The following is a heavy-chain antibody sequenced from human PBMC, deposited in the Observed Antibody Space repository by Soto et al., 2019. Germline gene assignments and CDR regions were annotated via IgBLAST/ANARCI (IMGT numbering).Heavy chain of an antibody. CDR1: GFTFSRYA. CDR2: IYSGGST. D-gene: IGHD3-10*01. CDR3: ASTNYYGSGSYSKGYYYGMDV. J-gene: IGHJ6*02. Sequence: EVQLWESGGGLVQPGGSLRLSCAASGFTFSRYAMNWVRQAPGKGLEWVSVIYSGGSTYYADSVKGRFTISRDNSKNTLYLQMNSLRAEDTAVYYCASTNYYGSGSYSKGYYYGMDVWGQGTTVTVSS. V-gene: IGHV3-23*03.